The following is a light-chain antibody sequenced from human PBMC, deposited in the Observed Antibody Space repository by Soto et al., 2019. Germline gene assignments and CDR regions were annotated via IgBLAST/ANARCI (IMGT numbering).Light chain of an antibody. J-gene: IGKJ1*01. CDR1: QDISYY. V-gene: IGKV1-27*01. CDR3: QKYHSAPRT. Sequence: DIQMTQSPSSLSASVGDRVTITCRANQDISYYLAWYQQKQGKVPKLLIYAASTLQSGVPSRFSGSGSGTDFTLTISSLQHEDIETYYCQKYHSAPRTFGQGTKVDIK. CDR2: AAS.